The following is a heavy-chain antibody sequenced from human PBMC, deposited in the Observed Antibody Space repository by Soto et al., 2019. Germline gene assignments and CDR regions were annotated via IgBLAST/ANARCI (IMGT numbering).Heavy chain of an antibody. Sequence: QPGGSLRLSCAASGFTFSSYWMHWVRQAPGKGLVWVSRINSDGSSTSYADSVKGRFTISRDNAKNTLYLQMNSLRAEDTAVYYCAREYYDILTGPIDYWGQGTLVTVSS. CDR2: INSDGSST. CDR3: AREYYDILTGPIDY. J-gene: IGHJ4*02. CDR1: GFTFSSYW. V-gene: IGHV3-74*01. D-gene: IGHD3-9*01.